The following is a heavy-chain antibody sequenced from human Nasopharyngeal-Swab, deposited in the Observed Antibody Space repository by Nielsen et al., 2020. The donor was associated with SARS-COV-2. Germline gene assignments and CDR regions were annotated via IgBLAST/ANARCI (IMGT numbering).Heavy chain of an antibody. V-gene: IGHV4-39*07. Sequence: SETLSPTCTVSGGSISSSSYNWGWIRQPPGKGLEWIGSIDYSVSTYYNPSLKSRVTISVDTSKNQFSLKLSSVTAADTAVYYCARGGSSWYIDYYGMDVWGQGTTVTVSS. CDR2: IDYSVST. CDR1: GGSISSSSYN. D-gene: IGHD6-13*01. CDR3: ARGGSSWYIDYYGMDV. J-gene: IGHJ6*02.